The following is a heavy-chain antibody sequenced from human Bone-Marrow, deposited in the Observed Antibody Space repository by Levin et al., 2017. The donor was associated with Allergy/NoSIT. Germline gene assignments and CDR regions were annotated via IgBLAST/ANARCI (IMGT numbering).Heavy chain of an antibody. V-gene: IGHV3-23*01. D-gene: IGHD1-26*01. CDR2: ISGSGAIR. CDR3: VKESGKLEPSFQYFHGMDV. Sequence: GGSLRLSCAASEFIFSNHAMSWVRQTPGRGLEWVSAISGSGAIRYYADSVKGWFTISRDNVDNTLYLQMNSLRADDTAIYYCVKESGKLEPSFQYFHGMDVWGQGATVTVSS. J-gene: IGHJ6*02. CDR1: EFIFSNHA.